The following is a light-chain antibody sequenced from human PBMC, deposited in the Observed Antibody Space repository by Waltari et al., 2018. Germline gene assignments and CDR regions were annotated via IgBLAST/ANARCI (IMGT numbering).Light chain of an antibody. CDR2: EAS. Sequence: IQMTQHPSTLSASVGDRVTIPCRASHSISTWWAWYQQNPGKAPKLLIYEASSLENGVPSRFSGSGSGTEFTLTISSLQPDDFATYYCQQFNTYPIPFGRGTKVDIK. J-gene: IGKJ3*01. CDR3: QQFNTYPIP. V-gene: IGKV1-5*03. CDR1: HSISTW.